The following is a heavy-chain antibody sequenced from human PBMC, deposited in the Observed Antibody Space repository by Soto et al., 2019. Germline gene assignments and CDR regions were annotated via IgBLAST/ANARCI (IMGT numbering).Heavy chain of an antibody. CDR3: ARETRQQLFPVWNYYYYGMDV. Sequence: SETLSLTCTVSGGSISSGGYYWSWIRQHPGKGLEWIGYIYYSGSTYYNPSLKSRVTISVDTSKNQFSLKLSSVTAADTAVYYCARETRQQLFPVWNYYYYGMDVWGQGTTVTVSS. CDR2: IYYSGST. CDR1: GGSISSGGYY. J-gene: IGHJ6*02. D-gene: IGHD6-13*01. V-gene: IGHV4-31*03.